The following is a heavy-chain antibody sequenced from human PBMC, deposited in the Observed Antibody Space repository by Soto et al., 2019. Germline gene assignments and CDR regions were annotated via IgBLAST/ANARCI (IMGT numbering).Heavy chain of an antibody. J-gene: IGHJ6*02. D-gene: IGHD3-10*01. Sequence: ASVKVYCQASGYNFTGHYMQWVRQDPGHGLEWMGWINPNSGVTNYAQKFQGWVTMTRETSISTAYMELSRLRSDDTAVYYCARDLYPYYYGSGRGESESYGMDVWGQGTTVTIS. V-gene: IGHV1-2*04. CDR2: INPNSGVT. CDR3: ARDLYPYYYGSGRGESESYGMDV. CDR1: GYNFTGHY.